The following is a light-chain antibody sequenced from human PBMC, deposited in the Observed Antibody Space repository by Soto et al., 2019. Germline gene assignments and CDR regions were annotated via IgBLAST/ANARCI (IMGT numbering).Light chain of an antibody. CDR1: QDIRND. CDR3: LQDYNYPYT. V-gene: IGKV1-6*02. J-gene: IGKJ2*01. CDR2: AAS. Sequence: AIQMTQSPSSLSASVGDRVTITCRASQDIRNDLGWYQHKPGKAPKLLIFAASSLQSGAPSRFSGSGSGTDFTLTISSLQPEEFATYYCLQDYNYPYTFGQGTKLEIK.